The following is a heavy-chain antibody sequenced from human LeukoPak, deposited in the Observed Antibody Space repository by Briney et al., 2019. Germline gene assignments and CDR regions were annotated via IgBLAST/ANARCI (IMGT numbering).Heavy chain of an antibody. CDR3: ASLSYYDLSGYFY. J-gene: IGHJ4*02. CDR2: INPNSGGT. D-gene: IGHD3-22*01. CDR1: GYPFIGNY. Sequence: ASAKVSCKASGYPFIGNYIHWVRQAPGQGLEWMGWINPNSGGTQYSQKFQGRVTLTRDTSITTGYMELSRLTSDDTAVYYCASLSYYDLSGYFYWGQGTLVTVSS. V-gene: IGHV1-2*02.